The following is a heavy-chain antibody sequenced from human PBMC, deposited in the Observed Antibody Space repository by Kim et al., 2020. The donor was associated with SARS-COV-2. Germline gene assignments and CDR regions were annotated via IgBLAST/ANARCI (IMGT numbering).Heavy chain of an antibody. D-gene: IGHD5-12*01. Sequence: QGRVTMTRDTSTSTVYMELSSLRSEDTAVYYCARGRGEMATITPIHFFDYWGQGTLVTVSS. V-gene: IGHV1-46*01. CDR3: ARGRGEMATITPIHFFDY. J-gene: IGHJ4*02.